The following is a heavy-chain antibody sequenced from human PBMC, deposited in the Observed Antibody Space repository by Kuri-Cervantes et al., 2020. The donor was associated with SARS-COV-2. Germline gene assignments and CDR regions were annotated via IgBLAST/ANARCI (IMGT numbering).Heavy chain of an antibody. CDR1: GFTFSSYA. CDR3: ARGERYNWNYVADY. CDR2: ISGSGGST. J-gene: IGHJ4*02. D-gene: IGHD1-7*01. Sequence: GGSLRLSCAASGFTFSSYAMSWVRQAPGKGLEWVSAISGSGGSTYYADSVKGRFTISRDNSKNTLYLQMNSLRAEDTAVYYCARGERYNWNYVADYWGQGTLVTVSS. V-gene: IGHV3-23*01.